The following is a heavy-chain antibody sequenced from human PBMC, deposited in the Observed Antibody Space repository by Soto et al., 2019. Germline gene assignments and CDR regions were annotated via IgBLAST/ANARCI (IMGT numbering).Heavy chain of an antibody. J-gene: IGHJ4*02. Sequence: QVQLVQSGAEVKKPGASVKVSCKVSGYTLTELSMHWVRQAPGKGLEWMGGFDPEDGETIYAQKFQGSVTMTEDTSTDTAYMELSSLRSEDTAVYYCATEAETGTTEGRIFDYWGQGTLVTVSS. D-gene: IGHD1-1*01. CDR2: FDPEDGET. CDR3: ATEAETGTTEGRIFDY. V-gene: IGHV1-24*01. CDR1: GYTLTELS.